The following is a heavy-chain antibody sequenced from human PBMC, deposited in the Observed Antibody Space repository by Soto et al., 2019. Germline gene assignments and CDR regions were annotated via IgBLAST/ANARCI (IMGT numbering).Heavy chain of an antibody. D-gene: IGHD3-10*01. CDR1: GDTFNFYT. CDR2: IIPMLGMS. CDR3: ATNYGSGSTHFDY. V-gene: IGHV1-69*02. Sequence: QVQLVQSGAEVKKPGSSVRVSCRASGDTFNFYTLSWVRQVPGHGPEWMGRIIPMLGMSDYAQKFQGRVTIMADKSTNTVYMNLSGLTSEDTAVYYCATNYGSGSTHFDYWGQGTLVTVSS. J-gene: IGHJ4*02.